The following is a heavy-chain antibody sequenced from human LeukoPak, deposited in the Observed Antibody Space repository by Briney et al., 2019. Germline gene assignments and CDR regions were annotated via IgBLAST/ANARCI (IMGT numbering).Heavy chain of an antibody. Sequence: HPGGSLRLSCATSGFIFSNYWMSWVRQAPGKGLEWVANIKQDGSETYYVDSVKGRFTISRDNAKNSLYLQMNSLRAEDMALYYCAKDQGWDLRGAFDIWGQGTMVTVSS. D-gene: IGHD1-26*01. CDR1: GFIFSNYW. V-gene: IGHV3-7*03. J-gene: IGHJ3*02. CDR3: AKDQGWDLRGAFDI. CDR2: IKQDGSET.